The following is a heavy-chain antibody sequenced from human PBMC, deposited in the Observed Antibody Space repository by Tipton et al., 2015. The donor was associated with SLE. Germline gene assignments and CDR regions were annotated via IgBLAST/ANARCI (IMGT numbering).Heavy chain of an antibody. D-gene: IGHD5-12*01. CDR2: LSHRQPT. V-gene: IGHV4-38-2*02. CDR3: AKRGYSGFFEY. Sequence: TLSLTCTVSGYSITSGYSWGWIRQPPGKGLEWIGSLSHRQPTYYNPSLSSRVTISVDTSKNQFSLKVTSVTAADTAVYYCAKRGYSGFFEYWGQGTLVTVSS. J-gene: IGHJ4*02. CDR1: GYSITSGYS.